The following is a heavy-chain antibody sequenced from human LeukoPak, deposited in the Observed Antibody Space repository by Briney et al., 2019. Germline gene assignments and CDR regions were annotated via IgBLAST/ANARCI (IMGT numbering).Heavy chain of an antibody. D-gene: IGHD2-2*01. CDR2: IYSGGST. J-gene: IGHJ4*02. CDR1: GFTVSSNY. Sequence: GGSLRLSCAASGFTVSSNYMSWVRQTPGKGLEWVSVIYSGGSTYYADSAKGRFTISRDNSKNTLYLQMNSLRAEDTAVYYCARHRGYCSSTSCYPYYFDYWGQGTLVTVSS. V-gene: IGHV3-66*04. CDR3: ARHRGYCSSTSCYPYYFDY.